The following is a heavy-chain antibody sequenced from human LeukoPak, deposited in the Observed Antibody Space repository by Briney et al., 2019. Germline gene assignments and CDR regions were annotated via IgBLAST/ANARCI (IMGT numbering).Heavy chain of an antibody. Sequence: GGSLRLSCAASGFTFSSYWMNWVRQAPGKGLEWVSSISSSSSYIFYADSVKGRFTISRDNTKNSLYLQMNGLRAEDTAVYYCARVSTVVTPGYWGQGTLVTVSS. CDR2: ISSSSSYI. CDR1: GFTFSSYW. J-gene: IGHJ4*02. D-gene: IGHD4-23*01. V-gene: IGHV3-21*01. CDR3: ARVSTVVTPGY.